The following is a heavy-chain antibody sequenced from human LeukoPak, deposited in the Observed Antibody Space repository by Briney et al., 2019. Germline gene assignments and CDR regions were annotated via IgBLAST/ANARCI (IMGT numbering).Heavy chain of an antibody. CDR3: ASSPYAGFSTSWYS. J-gene: IGHJ4*02. Sequence: SQTLSLTCTVSGGSISSGGYYWSWIRQPPGKGLEWIGYIYHSGSTYYNPSLKSRVTISVDRSKNQFSLRLTSVTAADTAVYYCASSPYAGFSTSWYSWGQGTLVTLSS. D-gene: IGHD6-13*01. V-gene: IGHV4-30-2*01. CDR1: GGSISSGGYY. CDR2: IYHSGST.